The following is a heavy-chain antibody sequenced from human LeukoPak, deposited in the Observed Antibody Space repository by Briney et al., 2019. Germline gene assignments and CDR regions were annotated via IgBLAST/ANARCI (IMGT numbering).Heavy chain of an antibody. CDR1: GFTFNSYA. J-gene: IGHJ6*03. D-gene: IGHD3-22*01. V-gene: IGHV3-30*04. CDR2: ISYDGSNK. Sequence: GGSLRLSCAASGFTFNSYAMHWVRQAPGKGLKWVAVISYDGSNKYYADSVKGRFTISRDNSKNTLYLQMNSLRAEDTAVYYCAKANYYYDSSGYIHYMDVWGKGTTVTVSS. CDR3: AKANYYYDSSGYIHYMDV.